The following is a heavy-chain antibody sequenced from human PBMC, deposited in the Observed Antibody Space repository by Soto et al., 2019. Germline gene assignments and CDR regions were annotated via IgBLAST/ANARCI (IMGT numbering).Heavy chain of an antibody. CDR3: AVNYDILTGWNY. CDR2: INAGNGNT. J-gene: IGHJ4*02. Sequence: QVQLVQSGAEVKKPGASVKDSCKASGYTFTSYAMHWVRQAPGQRLEWMGWINAGNGNTKYSQKFQGRVTITRDTSASTAYMELSSLRSEDTAVYYCAVNYDILTGWNYWGQGTLVTVSS. CDR1: GYTFTSYA. D-gene: IGHD3-9*01. V-gene: IGHV1-3*01.